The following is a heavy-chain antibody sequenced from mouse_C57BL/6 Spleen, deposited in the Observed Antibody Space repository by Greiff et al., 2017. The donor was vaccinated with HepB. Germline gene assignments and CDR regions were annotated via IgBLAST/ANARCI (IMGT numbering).Heavy chain of an antibody. CDR1: GYTFTSYW. J-gene: IGHJ3*01. V-gene: IGHV1-55*01. CDR2: IYPGSGST. Sequence: VKLQQSGAELVKPGASVKMSCKASGYTFTSYWITWVKQRPGRGLEWIGDIYPGSGSTNYNEKFKSKATLTVDTSSSTAYMPLSSLTSEDSAVSYCGRYDYDSFAYWGQGTLVTVSA. D-gene: IGHD2-4*01. CDR3: GRYDYDSFAY.